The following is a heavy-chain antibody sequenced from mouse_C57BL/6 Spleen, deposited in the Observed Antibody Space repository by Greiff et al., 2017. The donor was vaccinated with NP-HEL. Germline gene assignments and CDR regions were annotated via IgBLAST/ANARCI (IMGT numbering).Heavy chain of an antibody. CDR3: ASPLGRGFAY. Sequence: DVMLVESGGGLVKPGGSLKLSCAASGFTFSSYTMSWVRQTPEKRLEWVATISGGGGNTYYPDSVKGRFTISRDNAKNTLYLQMSSLRSEDTALYYCASPLGRGFAYWGQGTLVTVSA. CDR1: GFTFSSYT. CDR2: ISGGGGNT. J-gene: IGHJ3*01. D-gene: IGHD4-1*01. V-gene: IGHV5-9*01.